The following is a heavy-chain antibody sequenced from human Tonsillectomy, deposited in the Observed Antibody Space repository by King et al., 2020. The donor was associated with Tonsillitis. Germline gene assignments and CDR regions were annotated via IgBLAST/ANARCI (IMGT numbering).Heavy chain of an antibody. CDR1: GFTVSSNY. J-gene: IGHJ4*02. V-gene: IGHV3-66*01. D-gene: IGHD6-19*01. CDR2: IYGGGRT. Sequence: ESGGGLVQPGGSLRLSCAASGFTVSSNYMSWVRQAPGKGLEWVSVIYGGGRTYYADSVKGRFTISRDNSKNTLHLQMNSLRAEDTAVYYCARDLNKVAVAGYFDWWGQGTLVTVSS. CDR3: ARDLNKVAVAGYFDW.